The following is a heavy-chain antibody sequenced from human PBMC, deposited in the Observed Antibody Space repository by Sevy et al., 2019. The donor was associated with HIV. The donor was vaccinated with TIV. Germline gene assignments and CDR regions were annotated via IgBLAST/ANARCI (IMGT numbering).Heavy chain of an antibody. Sequence: ASVKVSCKASGYTFNRHGLHWVRQAPAQGLECMGWTATDTGDTRYSQKFQGRLTITTDTSASTLYMELSSLTSEDTAVYYCARDHAGSVEFYFDHWGQGTLVTVSS. CDR2: TATDTGDT. CDR3: ARDHAGSVEFYFDH. V-gene: IGHV1-3*04. J-gene: IGHJ4*02. CDR1: GYTFNRHG.